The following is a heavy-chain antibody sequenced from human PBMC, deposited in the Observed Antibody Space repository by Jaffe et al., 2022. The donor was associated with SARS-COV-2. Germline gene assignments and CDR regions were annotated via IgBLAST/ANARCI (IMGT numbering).Heavy chain of an antibody. Sequence: EVQLLESGGGLVQPGGSLRLSCAASGFTFSTYAMSWVRQAPGKGLEWVSTISGSGGSTYYADSVKGRFTISRDNSKNTLYLQMNSLKAEDTAVYYCAKDLTFSGYVIPPPKLDYWGQGTLVTVSS. V-gene: IGHV3-23*01. D-gene: IGHD5-12*01. CDR3: AKDLTFSGYVIPPPKLDY. CDR1: GFTFSTYA. CDR2: ISGSGGST. J-gene: IGHJ4*02.